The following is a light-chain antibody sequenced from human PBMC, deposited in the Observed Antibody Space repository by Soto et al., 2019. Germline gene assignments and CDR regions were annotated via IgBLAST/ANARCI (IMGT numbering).Light chain of an antibody. V-gene: IGLV2-11*01. CDR3: GSHAGSSHPWV. Sequence: QSALTQPRSVSGSPGQSVTISCTGTSSDVGGYQFVSWYQQYPGKAPKVMIYEVTNRPSGVPDRFSGSKSGNTASLTVSGLQADDEADYYCGSHAGSSHPWVFGGGTKLTVL. J-gene: IGLJ3*02. CDR1: SSDVGGYQF. CDR2: EVT.